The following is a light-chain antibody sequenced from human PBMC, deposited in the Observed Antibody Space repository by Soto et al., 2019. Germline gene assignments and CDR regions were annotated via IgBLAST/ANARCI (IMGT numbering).Light chain of an antibody. CDR3: QQYNNWPPLT. CDR1: QSVSSS. V-gene: IGKV3-15*01. Sequence: EIVMTQSPATLSVSPGDRATLSCRASQSVSSSLAWYQQIPGQAPRLLIYDASNRATGIPARFGGSGAVTEFTLTISSLQSEDFAVYYCQQYNNWPPLTFGGGTKVELK. CDR2: DAS. J-gene: IGKJ4*01.